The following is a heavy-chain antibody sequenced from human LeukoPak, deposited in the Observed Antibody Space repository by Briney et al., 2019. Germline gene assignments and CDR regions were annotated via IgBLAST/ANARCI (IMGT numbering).Heavy chain of an antibody. CDR3: AKCWRVVSGNWYLSFDS. CDR1: GFTFSSYG. Sequence: GGSLRLSCAASGFTFSSYGMHWVRQAPGKGLEWVAVIWYDGSNKYYADSVKGRFTISRDNSKNTLYLQMKSLGGDDTALYYCAKCWRVVSGNWYLSFDSWGQGTLVTVSS. D-gene: IGHD6-13*01. V-gene: IGHV3-33*06. CDR2: IWYDGSNK. J-gene: IGHJ4*02.